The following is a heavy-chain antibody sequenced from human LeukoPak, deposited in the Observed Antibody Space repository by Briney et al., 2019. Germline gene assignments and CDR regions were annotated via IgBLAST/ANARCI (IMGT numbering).Heavy chain of an antibody. J-gene: IGHJ4*02. Sequence: GGSLRLSCAASGFTFSSYGMNWVRQAPGKGLEWVSYINAGGDSTYHADSVKGRFTISRDNAKNSLYLHMDSLRAEDTAVYYCARGAYSSGWAYFDHWGQGTLVTVSS. CDR1: GFTFSSYG. CDR2: INAGGDST. D-gene: IGHD6-19*01. V-gene: IGHV3-48*04. CDR3: ARGAYSSGWAYFDH.